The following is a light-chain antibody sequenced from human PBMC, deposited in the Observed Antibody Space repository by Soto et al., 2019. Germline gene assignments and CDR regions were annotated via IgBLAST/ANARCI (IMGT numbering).Light chain of an antibody. CDR3: AACDDSLNAL. J-gene: IGLJ1*01. CDR1: FXNIGDNV. Sequence: QSVLTQPPSLSATPGQRVNISCSGSFXNIGDNVVNWYQQLPGAAPKLLIYLNDQRPSGVPDRFSGSKSGTSAFLAISGLQSEDEADYYCAACDDSLNALFGTGTKVTVL. V-gene: IGLV1-44*01. CDR2: LND.